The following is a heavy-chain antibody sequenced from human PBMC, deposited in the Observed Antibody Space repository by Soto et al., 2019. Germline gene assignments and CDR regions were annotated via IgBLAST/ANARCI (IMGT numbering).Heavy chain of an antibody. D-gene: IGHD3-10*02. CDR2: MNQDGSER. V-gene: IGHV3-7*01. J-gene: IGHJ4*02. Sequence: EVQLVESGGGFVQPGGSLRLSCTASGFTFSNYGMSWVRQAPGEGLEWLANMNQDGSERYYVDSVKGRFTISRDNAKNSLYLQVSSLRAEDTALYYCTRDRRVTMLFWGQGTLVTVSS. CDR1: GFTFSNYG. CDR3: TRDRRVTMLF.